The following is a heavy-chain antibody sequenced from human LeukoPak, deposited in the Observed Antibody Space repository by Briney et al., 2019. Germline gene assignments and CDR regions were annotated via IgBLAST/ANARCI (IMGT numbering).Heavy chain of an antibody. CDR2: IYYSGST. J-gene: IGHJ4*02. CDR3: ARGSYDILTGYYLTLFDY. V-gene: IGHV4-30-4*01. CDR1: GGSISSGDYY. Sequence: PSETLSLTCTVSGGSISSGDYYWSWIRQPPGKGLEWIGYIYYSGSTYYNPSLKSRVTISVDTSKNQFSLKLSSVTAADTAVYYCARGSYDILTGYYLTLFDYWGQGTLATVSS. D-gene: IGHD3-9*01.